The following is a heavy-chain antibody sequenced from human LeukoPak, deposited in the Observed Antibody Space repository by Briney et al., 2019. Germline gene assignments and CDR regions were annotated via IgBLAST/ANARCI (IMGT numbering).Heavy chain of an antibody. D-gene: IGHD6-19*01. J-gene: IGHJ4*02. CDR2: IYHSGST. CDR3: ARAPRYSSGWYYDY. Sequence: SETLSLTCTVSGYSISSGYYWGWIRQPPGKGLEWIGSIYHSGSTYYNPSLKSRVTISVDTSKNQFSLKLSSVTAADTAVYYCARAPRYSSGWYYDYWGQGTLVTVSS. CDR1: GYSISSGYY. V-gene: IGHV4-38-2*02.